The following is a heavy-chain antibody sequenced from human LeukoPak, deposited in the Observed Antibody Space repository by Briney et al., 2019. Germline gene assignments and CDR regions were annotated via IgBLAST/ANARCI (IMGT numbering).Heavy chain of an antibody. Sequence: GGSLRLSCAASGFTFSSYAMSWVRQAPGKGLEWVSAISGSGGSTYYADSVKGRFTISRDNSKNTLYLQMNSLRAEETAVYYCATSGYCSSTSCYVFDWFDPWGQGTLVTVSS. J-gene: IGHJ5*02. CDR1: GFTFSSYA. V-gene: IGHV3-23*01. D-gene: IGHD2-2*01. CDR2: ISGSGGST. CDR3: ATSGYCSSTSCYVFDWFDP.